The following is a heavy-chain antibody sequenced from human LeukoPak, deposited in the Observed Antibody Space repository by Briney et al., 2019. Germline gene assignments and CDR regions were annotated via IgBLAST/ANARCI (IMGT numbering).Heavy chain of an antibody. D-gene: IGHD3-22*01. J-gene: IGHJ4*02. V-gene: IGHV4-59*08. CDR2: IYYSGST. CDR1: GGSISSDY. CDR3: TRHNYYDSSGYYPLGY. Sequence: SETLSLTCTVSGGSISSDYWSWIRQPPGKGLEWIGNIYYSGSTNYNPSLKSRVTISIDTSKNQFSLKLSSVTAADTAVYYCTRHNYYDSSGYYPLGYWGQGTLVTVSS.